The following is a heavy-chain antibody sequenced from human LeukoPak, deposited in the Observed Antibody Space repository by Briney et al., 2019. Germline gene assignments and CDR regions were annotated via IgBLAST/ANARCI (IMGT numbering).Heavy chain of an antibody. J-gene: IGHJ6*02. CDR2: ISSSSSYI. CDR1: GFTFSSYS. V-gene: IGHV3-21*01. Sequence: GGSLRLSCAASGFTFSSYSMNWVRQAPGKGLEWVSSISSSSSYIYYADSVKGRFTISRDNAKNSLYLQMNSLRAEDTAVYYCARDRVSITMVRGTYYYYYGMDVWGQGTTVTVSS. CDR3: ARDRVSITMVRGTYYYYYGMDV. D-gene: IGHD3-10*01.